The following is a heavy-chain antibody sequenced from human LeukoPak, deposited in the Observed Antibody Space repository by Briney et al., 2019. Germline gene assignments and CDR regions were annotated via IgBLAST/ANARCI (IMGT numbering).Heavy chain of an antibody. Sequence: ASVKVSCKASGYTFTSYAMHWVRQAPGQRLEWMGWINAGNGNTKYSQKFQGRVTITRDTSASTAYMELSSLRSEDTAVYYCAREVYPAAGDNWFDPWGQGTLVTVSS. CDR2: INAGNGNT. J-gene: IGHJ5*02. V-gene: IGHV1-3*01. D-gene: IGHD6-13*01. CDR3: AREVYPAAGDNWFDP. CDR1: GYTFTSYA.